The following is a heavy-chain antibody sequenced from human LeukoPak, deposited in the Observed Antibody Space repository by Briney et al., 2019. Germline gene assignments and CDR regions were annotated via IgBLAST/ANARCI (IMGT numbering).Heavy chain of an antibody. J-gene: IGHJ4*02. CDR2: IGLDGAQK. CDR1: GFTFCSHS. Sequence: GGSLRLSCVPSGFTFCSHSMCWVRQAPGKGLECVATIGLDGAQKDFVDSVKGRFTLSRDNAKNSLFLEMNRLRVEDTAVYYCARWRGLQSEFDCWGQGTLVTVSS. V-gene: IGHV3-7*01. D-gene: IGHD5-24*01. CDR3: ARWRGLQSEFDC.